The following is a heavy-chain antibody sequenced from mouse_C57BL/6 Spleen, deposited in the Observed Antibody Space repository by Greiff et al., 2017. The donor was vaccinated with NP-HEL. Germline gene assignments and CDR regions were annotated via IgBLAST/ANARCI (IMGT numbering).Heavy chain of an antibody. CDR2: IYPRSGNT. V-gene: IGHV1-81*01. D-gene: IGHD1-1*01. CDR1: GYTFTSYG. Sequence: VQLQQSGAELARPGASVKLSCKASGYTFTSYGISWVKQRTGQGLEWIGEIYPRSGNTYYNEKFKGKATLTADKSSSTAYMELRSLTSEDSAVYFCAFTTVVAPDYWGQGTTLTVSS. CDR3: AFTTVVAPDY. J-gene: IGHJ2*01.